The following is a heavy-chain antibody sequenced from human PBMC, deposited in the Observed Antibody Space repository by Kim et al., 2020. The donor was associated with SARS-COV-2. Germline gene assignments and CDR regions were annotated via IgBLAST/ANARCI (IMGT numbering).Heavy chain of an antibody. CDR1: GFTFGIYA. D-gene: IGHD3-9*01. CDR3: AKDRVLRYFDWQPDDAFDI. Sequence: GGSLRLSCAASGFTFGIYAMSWVRQAPGKGLELVSVISGSGGSTYYSDSVKGRFTISRDNSKNTLYLQMNSLRAEDTAVYYCAKDRVLRYFDWQPDDAFDIWGQGTMVTVSS. CDR2: ISGSGGST. J-gene: IGHJ3*02. V-gene: IGHV3-23*01.